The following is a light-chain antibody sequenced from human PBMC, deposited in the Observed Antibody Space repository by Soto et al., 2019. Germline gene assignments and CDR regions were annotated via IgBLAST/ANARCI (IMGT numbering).Light chain of an antibody. V-gene: IGKV2-28*01. CDR3: QQRSNFWT. J-gene: IGKJ1*01. Sequence: DSVMIQSPLSLTVTPGEPASISCMSIRSLLKANGYTYFHWFLQKPGXSPQXLIYLGYNRAPGVPDRFSGTGSGTAFTLKISRVEAEDVAVYYCQQRSNFWTFGQGTKVDI. CDR1: RSLLKANGYTY. CDR2: LGY.